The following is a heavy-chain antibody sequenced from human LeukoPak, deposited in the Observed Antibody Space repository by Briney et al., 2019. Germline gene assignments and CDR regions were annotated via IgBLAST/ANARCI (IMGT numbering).Heavy chain of an antibody. D-gene: IGHD5-18*01. Sequence: GGPLRLSCAASGFTFSSYSMNWGRQAPGKGLEWVSYISSISGTINYADTVKGRFTISGDNARNPLFLQMNSLRAEDTAVYYCARDHNYAFDYWGQGTLVTVSS. CDR2: ISSISGTI. CDR3: ARDHNYAFDY. J-gene: IGHJ4*02. CDR1: GFTFSSYS. V-gene: IGHV3-48*01.